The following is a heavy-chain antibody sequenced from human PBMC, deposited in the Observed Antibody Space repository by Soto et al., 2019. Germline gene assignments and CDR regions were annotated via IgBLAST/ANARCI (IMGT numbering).Heavy chain of an antibody. CDR2: IYRTGST. CDR1: GGSFTSNNW. Sequence: SETLSLTCAVSGGSFTSNNWWTWVRQPPGQGLEWIGEIYRTGSTNYNPSLKSRVTISLDKSENQFSLKVTSLTAAGTAVYYCASRDPGTSVDYWGQGTLVTVSS. V-gene: IGHV4-4*02. D-gene: IGHD1-7*01. J-gene: IGHJ4*02. CDR3: ASRDPGTSVDY.